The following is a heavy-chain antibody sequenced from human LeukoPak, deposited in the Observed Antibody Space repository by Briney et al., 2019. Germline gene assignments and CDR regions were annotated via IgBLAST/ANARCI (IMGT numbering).Heavy chain of an antibody. CDR3: AKVRSATGMTTTYFDY. D-gene: IGHD1-26*01. CDR2: ISTSGEST. V-gene: IGHV3-23*01. J-gene: IGHJ4*02. Sequence: GGSLRLSCAASGFTFSSYGMSWVRHAPGQGLEWVSAISTSGESTYYADSVKGHFTISRDNSKNTLYLQMNSLRVEDTAIFYCAKVRSATGMTTTYFDYWGQGTLVTVSS. CDR1: GFTFSSYG.